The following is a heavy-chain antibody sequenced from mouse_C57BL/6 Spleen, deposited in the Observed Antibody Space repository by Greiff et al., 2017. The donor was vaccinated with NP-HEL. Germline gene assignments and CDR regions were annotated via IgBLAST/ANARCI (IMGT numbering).Heavy chain of an antibody. D-gene: IGHD1-1*01. Sequence: VQLQQSGAELVRPGASVTLSCKASGYTFTDYEMHWVKQTPVHGLEWIGAIDPETGGTAYNQKFKGKAILTADKSSSTAYMELRSLTSEDSAVYYCTRSILLRLDYWGQGTTLTVSS. CDR1: GYTFTDYE. CDR3: TRSILLRLDY. V-gene: IGHV1-15*01. CDR2: IDPETGGT. J-gene: IGHJ2*01.